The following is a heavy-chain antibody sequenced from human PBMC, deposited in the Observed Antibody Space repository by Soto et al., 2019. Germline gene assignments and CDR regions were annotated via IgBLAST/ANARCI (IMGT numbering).Heavy chain of an antibody. Sequence: GSSVKVSCKAPFYTITNSAMVSLSQAPGQRLEWMGWINAGNGNTKYSQKFQGRVTITRDTSASTAYMELSSLRSEDTAVYYCAIDRGSSFGNSRGQGTLVTGSS. CDR1: FYTITNSA. J-gene: IGHJ4*02. V-gene: IGHV1-3*01. CDR3: AIDRGSSFGNS. CDR2: INAGNGNT. D-gene: IGHD5-18*01.